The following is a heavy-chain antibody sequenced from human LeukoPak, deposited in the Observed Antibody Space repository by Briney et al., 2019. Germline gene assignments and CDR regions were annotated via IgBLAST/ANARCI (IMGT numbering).Heavy chain of an antibody. CDR3: ARGIRQYAKSYFDY. D-gene: IGHD4-11*01. J-gene: IGHJ4*02. V-gene: IGHV3-11*01. CDR2: ISSSGTTI. CDR1: GFTFSDYY. Sequence: PGGSLRLSCAASGFTFSDYYMSWIRQAPGKGLEWLSYISSSGTTIYYTDSVKGRFTISRDNAKNSLYLQMNSLRAEDTAVYHCARGIRQYAKSYFDYWGQGTLVTVSS.